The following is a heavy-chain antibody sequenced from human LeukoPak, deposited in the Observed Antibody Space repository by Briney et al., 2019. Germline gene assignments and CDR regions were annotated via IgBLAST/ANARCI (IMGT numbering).Heavy chain of an antibody. J-gene: IGHJ4*02. D-gene: IGHD3-10*01. V-gene: IGHV4-34*01. CDR3: ARDSSGSLF. CDR2: INHSGST. CDR1: GGSFSGYY. Sequence: PSETLSLTCAVYGGSFSGYYWSWIRQPPGKGLEWIGEINHSGSTNYNPSLKSRVTISVDTSKNQFSLKLSSVTAADTAVYYCARDSSGSLFWGQGTLVTVSS.